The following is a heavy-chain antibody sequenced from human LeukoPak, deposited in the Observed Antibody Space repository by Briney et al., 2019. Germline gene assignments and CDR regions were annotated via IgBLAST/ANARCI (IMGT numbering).Heavy chain of an antibody. CDR2: IYSGGST. CDR1: GFTVSSNY. V-gene: IGHV3-53*01. J-gene: IGHJ4*02. Sequence: GGSLRLSCAASGFTVSSNYMSWVRQAPGKGLEWVSVIYSGGSTYYADSVKGRFTISRDNSKNTLYVQMNSLRAEDTAVYYCARVPNSGYDYGNFHFDYWGQGTLVTVSS. CDR3: ARVPNSGYDYGNFHFDY. D-gene: IGHD5-12*01.